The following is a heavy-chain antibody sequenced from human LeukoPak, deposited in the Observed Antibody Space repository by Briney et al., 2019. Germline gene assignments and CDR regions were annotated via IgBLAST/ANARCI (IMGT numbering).Heavy chain of an antibody. CDR2: INPSGGST. Sequence: GASVKVSCKASGYTFTSYYMHWVRQAPGQRLEWMGIINPSGGSTSYAQKFQCRVTMTRDMSTSTVYMELSSLRSEDTAVYYCARAARESYYDFWSGYISPYYYYYMDVWGKGTTVTVSS. J-gene: IGHJ6*03. CDR3: ARAARESYYDFWSGYISPYYYYYMDV. CDR1: GYTFTSYY. V-gene: IGHV1-46*01. D-gene: IGHD3-3*01.